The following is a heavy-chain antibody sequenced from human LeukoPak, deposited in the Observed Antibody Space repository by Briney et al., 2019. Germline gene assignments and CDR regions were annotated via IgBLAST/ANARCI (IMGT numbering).Heavy chain of an antibody. V-gene: IGHV4-59*01. D-gene: IGHD4-17*01. Sequence: SETLSLTCTVSGGSISSYYWSWIRQPPGKGLEWIGYIYYTGSTNYNPSLTSRVTISVDTSKNQFSLKLTSVTAADTAVYYCARGPHWVAGDYDAFDIWGQGTMVTVSS. J-gene: IGHJ3*02. CDR3: ARGPHWVAGDYDAFDI. CDR1: GGSISSYY. CDR2: IYYTGST.